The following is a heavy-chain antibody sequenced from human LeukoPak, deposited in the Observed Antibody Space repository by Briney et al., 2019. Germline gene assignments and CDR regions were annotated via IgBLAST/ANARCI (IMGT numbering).Heavy chain of an antibody. Sequence: SETLSLTCAVSGYSISSGYYWGWIRQPPGKGLEWIGSIYHSGSTYYNPSLKSRVTISVDTSKNQFSLKLSSVTAADTAVYYCARRSDVLLWFGELFSAFDIWDQGTMVTVSS. CDR2: IYHSGST. J-gene: IGHJ3*02. CDR3: ARRSDVLLWFGELFSAFDI. D-gene: IGHD3-10*01. CDR1: GYSISSGYY. V-gene: IGHV4-38-2*01.